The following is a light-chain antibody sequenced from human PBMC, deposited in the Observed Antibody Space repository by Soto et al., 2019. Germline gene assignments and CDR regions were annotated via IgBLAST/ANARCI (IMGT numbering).Light chain of an antibody. V-gene: IGKV1-33*01. Sequence: DIQMTQSPSSLSASVGDRVTITCQASQDTSNYLNWYQQKPGKAPKLLIYDASNLETGVPSRFSGSGSGTDFTFTISSLQPEDIATYYCQQYDNLPYTVGQGTKLEIK. J-gene: IGKJ2*01. CDR3: QQYDNLPYT. CDR2: DAS. CDR1: QDTSNY.